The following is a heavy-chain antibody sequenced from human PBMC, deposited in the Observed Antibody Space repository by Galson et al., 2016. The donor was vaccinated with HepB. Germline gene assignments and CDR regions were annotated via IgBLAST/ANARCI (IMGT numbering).Heavy chain of an antibody. V-gene: IGHV3-15*07. CDR3: TTEDYDSWSGYYLGY. CDR2: IKSESDYGAT. D-gene: IGHD3-3*01. Sequence: SLRLSCAVSGMTLSYARMTWVRQAPGKGLEWVGHIKSESDYGATDYAAPVEGRFIISKDESEKTLSLEMNNLKSEDTAVYYCTTEDYDSWSGYYLGYWGQGTLVIVSS. J-gene: IGHJ1*01. CDR1: GMTLSYAR.